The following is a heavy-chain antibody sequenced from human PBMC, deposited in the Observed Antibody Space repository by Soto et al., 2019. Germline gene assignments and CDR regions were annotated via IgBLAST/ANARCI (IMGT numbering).Heavy chain of an antibody. D-gene: IGHD1-26*01. CDR2: IIPIFGTA. Sequence: QVQLVQSGAEVKKPGSSVKVSCKASGGTFSSYAISWVRQAPGQGLEWMGGIIPIFGTANYAQKFQGRVTITADESTSTAYMERSSLRAEDTAVYDCARETIWGSGSYLADYWGQGTLVTVSS. CDR1: GGTFSSYA. V-gene: IGHV1-69*01. CDR3: ARETIWGSGSYLADY. J-gene: IGHJ4*02.